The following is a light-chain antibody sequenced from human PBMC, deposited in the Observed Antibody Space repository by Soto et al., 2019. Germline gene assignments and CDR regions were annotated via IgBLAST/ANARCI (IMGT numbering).Light chain of an antibody. CDR2: GAS. V-gene: IGKV3-15*01. CDR1: QSVSSN. J-gene: IGKJ1*01. Sequence: ELVLTQSPGTLSLSPGERATLSCRASQSVSSNLAWYQQKPGQAPRLLIHGASTRATGIPARFSGSGSGTEFTLTISSLQSEDFAVYYCQQYNNWPPWTFGQGTKVDIK. CDR3: QQYNNWPPWT.